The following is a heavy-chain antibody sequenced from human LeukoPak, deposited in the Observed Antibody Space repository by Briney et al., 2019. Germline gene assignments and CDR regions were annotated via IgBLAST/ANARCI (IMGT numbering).Heavy chain of an antibody. J-gene: IGHJ4*02. D-gene: IGHD7-27*01. Sequence: SETLSLTCTVSGGSISSYYWSWIRQPAGEGLEWIGRIYTSGSGSTNYNPSLKSRVTMSVDTSKNQFSLKLSSVTAADTAVYYCARDLTGALFSFDYWGQGTLVTVSS. V-gene: IGHV4-4*07. CDR3: ARDLTGALFSFDY. CDR2: IYTSGSGST. CDR1: GGSISSYY.